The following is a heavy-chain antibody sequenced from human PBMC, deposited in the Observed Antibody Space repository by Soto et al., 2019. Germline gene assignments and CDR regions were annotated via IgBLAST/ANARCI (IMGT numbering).Heavy chain of an antibody. D-gene: IGHD3-22*01. CDR1: GCTFSSYA. V-gene: IGHV1-69*13. Sequence: GASVKVSCKASGCTFSSYAISWVRQAPGQGLEWMGGIIPIFGTANYAQKFQGRVTITADESTSTAYMELSSLRSEDTAVYYCARKGYYDSSGYYYRTYYYGMDVWGQGTTVTVSS. J-gene: IGHJ6*02. CDR3: ARKGYYDSSGYYYRTYYYGMDV. CDR2: IIPIFGTA.